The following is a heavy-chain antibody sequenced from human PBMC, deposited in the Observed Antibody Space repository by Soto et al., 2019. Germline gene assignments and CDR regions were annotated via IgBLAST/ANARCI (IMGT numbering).Heavy chain of an antibody. J-gene: IGHJ4*02. CDR1: GGPISSYY. V-gene: IGHV4-59*01. Sequence: QVQLQESGPGLGKPSETLSLTCPVSGGPISSYYWAWFRHPPGKGLEWMGYIYYSGTPNSNPSPKSRVTISVDTSKNQFSLKLSSVTAADTAVYYCARTTHQKRGYSYDLWGQGTLVTVSS. CDR3: ARTTHQKRGYSYDL. CDR2: IYYSGTP. D-gene: IGHD5-18*01.